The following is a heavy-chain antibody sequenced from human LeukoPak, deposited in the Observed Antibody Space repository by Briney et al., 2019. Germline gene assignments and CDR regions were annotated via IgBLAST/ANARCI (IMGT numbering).Heavy chain of an antibody. V-gene: IGHV1-18*01. Sequence: ASVKVSCKASGYTFTSYGISWVRQAPGQGLEWMGWISAYNGNTNYARKLQGRVTMTTDTSTSTAYMELRSLRSDDTAVYYCARSISIIVGATEDYWGQGTLVTVSS. CDR1: GYTFTSYG. CDR2: ISAYNGNT. D-gene: IGHD1-26*01. CDR3: ARSISIIVGATEDY. J-gene: IGHJ4*02.